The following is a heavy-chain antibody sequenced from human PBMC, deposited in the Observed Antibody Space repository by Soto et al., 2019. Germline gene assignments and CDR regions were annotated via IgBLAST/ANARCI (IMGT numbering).Heavy chain of an antibody. J-gene: IGHJ4*02. D-gene: IGHD3-10*01. V-gene: IGHV1-18*01. CDR3: ARDLFGEDGAGYFDY. Sequence: QVHLVQSGVEVKKPGASVKVSCKASGYSFSTYGISWVRQAPGQGLEWMGWISGLNGNTNYAQNLQGRVTMTTDTSKSTAYMELSSLGFDDTAMYYCARDLFGEDGAGYFDYWGQGTLVTVSS. CDR1: GYSFSTYG. CDR2: ISGLNGNT.